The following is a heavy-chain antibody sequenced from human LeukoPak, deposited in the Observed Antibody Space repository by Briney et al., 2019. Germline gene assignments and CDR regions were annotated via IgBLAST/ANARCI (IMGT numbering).Heavy chain of an antibody. V-gene: IGHV1-2*02. CDR3: ARGIVGAKGYYYYYMDV. Sequence: ASVKVSCKASGYTFTGYYMHWVRQAPGQGLEWMGWINPNSGGTNYARKFQGRVTMTRDTSISTAYMELSRLRSDDTAVYYCARGIVGAKGYYYYYMDVWGKGTTVTVPS. D-gene: IGHD1-26*01. CDR1: GYTFTGYY. J-gene: IGHJ6*03. CDR2: INPNSGGT.